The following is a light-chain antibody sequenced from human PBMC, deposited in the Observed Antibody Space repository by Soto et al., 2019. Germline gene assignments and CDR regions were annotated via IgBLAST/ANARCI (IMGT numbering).Light chain of an antibody. Sequence: EIVMTQPPATLSLPPGERATLSCRASQSVSSYLAWYQQKPGQAPRLLIYDASNRATGIPARFSGSGSGTDFTLTISSLEPEDFAVYYCQQRSNWPPTFGQGTRLEIK. V-gene: IGKV3-11*01. J-gene: IGKJ5*01. CDR3: QQRSNWPPT. CDR2: DAS. CDR1: QSVSSY.